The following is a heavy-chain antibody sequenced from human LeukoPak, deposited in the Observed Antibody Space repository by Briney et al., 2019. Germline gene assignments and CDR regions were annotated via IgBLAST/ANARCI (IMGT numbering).Heavy chain of an antibody. CDR2: ITHSGST. Sequence: SETLSLTCAVYGGSFSGYYWSWIRQSPGKGLEWIGEITHSGSTNCNPSLKSRVTISVDTSKNRFSLKLNSVTAADTAVYYCARAARGLSYYFDYWGQGTLVTVSS. CDR3: ARAARGLSYYFDY. V-gene: IGHV4-34*01. J-gene: IGHJ4*02. D-gene: IGHD4-17*01. CDR1: GGSFSGYY.